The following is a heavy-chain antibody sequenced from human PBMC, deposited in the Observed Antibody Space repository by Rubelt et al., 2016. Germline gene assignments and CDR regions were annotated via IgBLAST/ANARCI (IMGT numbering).Heavy chain of an antibody. Sequence: QLQLQESGPGLVKPSETLSLTCTVSGGSISSSSYYWGCIRQPPGKGLEWIGNIYYSGSTNYNPSLKSRVTISVDTSKNQVSLKLTSVTAADTAVYYCARGVSTSWTFWFDPWGQGTLVTVSS. CDR1: GGSISSSSYY. J-gene: IGHJ5*02. CDR2: IYYSGST. V-gene: IGHV4-39*07. D-gene: IGHD3/OR15-3a*01. CDR3: ARGVSTSWTFWFDP.